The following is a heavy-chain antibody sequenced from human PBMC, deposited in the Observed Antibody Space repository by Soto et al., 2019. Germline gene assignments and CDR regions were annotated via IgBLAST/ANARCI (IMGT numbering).Heavy chain of an antibody. CDR2: INSDGSST. V-gene: IGHV3-74*01. J-gene: IGHJ4*02. Sequence: PGGSLRLSCAASGFTFSSYWMHWVRQAPGKGLVWVSRINSDGSSTSYADSVKGRFTISRDNAKNTLYLQTNSLRAEDTAVYYCARYSSGWNAFDYWGQGTLVTVSS. CDR1: GFTFSSYW. CDR3: ARYSSGWNAFDY. D-gene: IGHD6-19*01.